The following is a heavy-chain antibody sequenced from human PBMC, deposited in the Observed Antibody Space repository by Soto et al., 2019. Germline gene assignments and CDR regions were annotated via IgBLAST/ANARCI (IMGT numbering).Heavy chain of an antibody. CDR2: IYPGDSDT. CDR1: GYTFTNYW. J-gene: IGHJ6*02. CDR3: AASIFYYGMDV. V-gene: IGHV5-51*01. Sequence: GESQKISCKGAGYTFTNYWIGWVRQMPGKGLEWMGIIYPGDSDTKYNPSFQGQVTVSADKSITTTYLRWTSLKASDTAIYYCAASIFYYGMDVWGQGTTVTVSS.